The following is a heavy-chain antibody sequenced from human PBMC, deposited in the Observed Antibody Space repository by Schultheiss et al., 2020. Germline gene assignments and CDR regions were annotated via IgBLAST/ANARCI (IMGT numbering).Heavy chain of an antibody. D-gene: IGHD3-3*01. CDR2: ISYDGSNK. J-gene: IGHJ4*02. V-gene: IGHV3-30*04. Sequence: GGSLRLSCAASGFTFSSYAMHWVRQAPGKGLEWVAVISYDGSNKYYADSVKGRFTISRDNSKNTLYLQMNRLRAEDTAVYYCARGEITIFGVFHFDYWGQRTLVTVYS. CDR3: ARGEITIFGVFHFDY. CDR1: GFTFSSYA.